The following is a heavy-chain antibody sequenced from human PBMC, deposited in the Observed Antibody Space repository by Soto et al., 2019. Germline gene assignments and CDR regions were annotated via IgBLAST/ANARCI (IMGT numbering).Heavy chain of an antibody. V-gene: IGHV4-4*02. CDR3: ARSPDSSGYYPRWYYYGMDV. CDR2: IYHSGST. CDR1: GGSISITTW. Sequence: SENLSLTCAFPGGSISITTWWSRVCHPPGKGLEWIGEIYHSGSTNYNPSLKSRVTISVDKSKNQFSLKLSSVTAADTAVYYCARSPDSSGYYPRWYYYGMDVWGQGTTVT. J-gene: IGHJ6*02. D-gene: IGHD3-22*01.